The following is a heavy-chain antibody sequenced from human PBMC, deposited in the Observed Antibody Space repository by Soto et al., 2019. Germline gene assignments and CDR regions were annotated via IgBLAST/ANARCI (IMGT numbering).Heavy chain of an antibody. Sequence: PSETLSLTCTVSGGSLSGYYWSWIRQPPGKGLEWIGDFYSSGSPHHNPSLENRVSISEDRSKNEISLKLSSVTAADTAIYYCAREFYYDSSGIGFDSWGQGTLVTAPQ. CDR3: AREFYYDSSGIGFDS. D-gene: IGHD3-22*01. V-gene: IGHV4-59*01. CDR1: GGSLSGYY. CDR2: FYSSGSP. J-gene: IGHJ4*02.